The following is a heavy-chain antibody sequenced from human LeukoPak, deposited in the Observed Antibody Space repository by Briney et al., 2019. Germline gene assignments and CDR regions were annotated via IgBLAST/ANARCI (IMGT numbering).Heavy chain of an antibody. D-gene: IGHD6-19*01. CDR2: TYYRSKWYN. CDR1: GDSVSSNSAA. J-gene: IGHJ6*02. CDR3: AREYSSGWYGDYYYYGMDV. Sequence: SQTLSLTCAISGDSVSSNSAAWNWIRQSPSRGLEWLGRTYYRSKWYNDYAVSVKSRITINPDTSKNQFSLQLNSVTPEDTAVYYCAREYSSGWYGDYYYYGMDVWGQGTTVTVSS. V-gene: IGHV6-1*01.